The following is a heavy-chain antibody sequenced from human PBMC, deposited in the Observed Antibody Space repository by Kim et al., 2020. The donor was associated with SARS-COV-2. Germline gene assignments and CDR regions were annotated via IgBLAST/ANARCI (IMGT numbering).Heavy chain of an antibody. V-gene: IGHV3-21*01. D-gene: IGHD3-10*01. CDR1: GFIFSTYS. J-gene: IGHJ4*02. CDR3: ARESGGHGSGGYYSVDY. Sequence: GGSLRLSCAASGFIFSTYSMNWVRQAPGKGLEWVSSISSSSSYIYYADSVKGRFTISRDNAKKSLYLHMNSLRAEDTAVYYCARESGGHGSGGYYSVDYWGQGTLVTVSS. CDR2: ISSSSSYI.